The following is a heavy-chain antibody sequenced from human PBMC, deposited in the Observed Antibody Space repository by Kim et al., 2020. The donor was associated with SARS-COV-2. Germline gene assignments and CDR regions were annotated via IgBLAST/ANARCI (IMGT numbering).Heavy chain of an antibody. J-gene: IGHJ6*02. D-gene: IGHD1-26*01. CDR1: GFTFSSYA. V-gene: IGHV3-30-3*01. CDR3: ARARGGSYYYGMDG. Sequence: GGSLRLSCAASGFTFSSYAMHWVRQAPGKGLEWVAVISYDGSNKYYADSVKGRFTISRDNSKNTLYLQMNSLRAEDTAVYYCARARGGSYYYGMDGWGQGPTATSP. CDR2: ISYDGSNK.